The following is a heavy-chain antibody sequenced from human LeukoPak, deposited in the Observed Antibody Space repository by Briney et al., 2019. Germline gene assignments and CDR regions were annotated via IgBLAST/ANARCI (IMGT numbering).Heavy chain of an antibody. CDR3: ASLYFDWLLFRNDY. J-gene: IGHJ4*02. Sequence: SETLSLTCTVSGGSISSSSYYWGWIRQPPGKGLEWIGSIYYSGSTYYSPSLKSRVTISVDTSKNQFSLKLSSVTAADTAVYYCASLYFDWLLFRNDYWGKGDLVTVSS. D-gene: IGHD3-9*01. CDR2: IYYSGST. V-gene: IGHV4-39*01. CDR1: GGSISSSSYY.